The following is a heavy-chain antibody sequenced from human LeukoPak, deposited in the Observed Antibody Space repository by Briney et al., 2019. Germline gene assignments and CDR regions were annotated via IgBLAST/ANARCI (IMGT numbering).Heavy chain of an antibody. D-gene: IGHD2-2*01. CDR2: INPNGGNT. CDR3: ARRVPAAKNRNYYYYMDV. CDR1: GYTFTNYY. V-gene: IGHV1-8*01. Sequence: GASVKISCKASGYTFTNYYIHWVRQAPGQGLEWVGLINPNGGNTGYAQKFQGRVTITRNTSISTAYMELSSLRSEDTAVYYCARRVPAAKNRNYYYYMDVWGKGTTVTVSS. J-gene: IGHJ6*03.